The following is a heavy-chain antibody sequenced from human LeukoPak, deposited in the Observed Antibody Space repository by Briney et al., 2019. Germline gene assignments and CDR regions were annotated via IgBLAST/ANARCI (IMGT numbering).Heavy chain of an antibody. D-gene: IGHD2-2*01. J-gene: IGHJ4*02. CDR3: ARIYCSSTTCYFDY. CDR2: IHYSGST. CDR1: GGSLSSGDYY. Sequence: SETLSLTCTVSGGSLSSGDYYWSWIRQPPGKGLEWIGYIHYSGSTNYNPSLRSRVTISVDTSKNQFSLRLSSVTAADTAVYYCARIYCSSTTCYFDYWGQGTLVTVSS. V-gene: IGHV4-61*08.